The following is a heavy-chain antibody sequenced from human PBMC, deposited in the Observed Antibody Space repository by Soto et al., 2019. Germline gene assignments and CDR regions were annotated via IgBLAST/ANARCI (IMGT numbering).Heavy chain of an antibody. Sequence: QVQLQESGPGLVKPSQTLSLTCTVSGGSITSGDFYWSWIRQPPGKGLEWIGYIYYSGSTYYNSSLKSRVSMSVDTSKNQFSLKLTSVTAADTAVYYCARAQGLRVDFYGSGNVRWFDPWGQGTLVTVSS. D-gene: IGHD3-10*01. J-gene: IGHJ5*02. CDR2: IYYSGST. CDR3: ARAQGLRVDFYGSGNVRWFDP. CDR1: GGSITSGDFY. V-gene: IGHV4-30-4*01.